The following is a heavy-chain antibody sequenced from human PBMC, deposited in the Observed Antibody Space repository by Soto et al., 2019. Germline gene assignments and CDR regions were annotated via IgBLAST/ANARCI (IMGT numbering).Heavy chain of an antibody. CDR3: AREAGYSSSWYVPFRSDPKSWFAP. CDR1: GYTFTSYG. Sequence: GASVKVSCKASGYTFTSYGISWVRQAPGQGLEWMGWISAYNGNTNYAQKLQGRVTMTTDTSTSTAYMELRSLRSDDTAVYYCAREAGYSSSWYVPFRSDPKSWFAPWGQGTQVTVSS. J-gene: IGHJ5*02. V-gene: IGHV1-18*04. D-gene: IGHD6-13*01. CDR2: ISAYNGNT.